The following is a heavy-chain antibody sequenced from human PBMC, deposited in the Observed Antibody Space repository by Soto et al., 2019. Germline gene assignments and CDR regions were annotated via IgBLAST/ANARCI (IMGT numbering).Heavy chain of an antibody. Sequence: PSETLSLTCTVSGGSISSYYWSWTRQPPGKGLEWIGYVYYSGSTNYNPSLKSRVTISVDTSKNQFSLKLSSVTAADTAVYYCARTYGGNTFDYWGQGTLVTVS. CDR3: ARTYGGNTFDY. CDR2: VYYSGST. V-gene: IGHV4-59*01. J-gene: IGHJ4*02. CDR1: GGSISSYY. D-gene: IGHD4-17*01.